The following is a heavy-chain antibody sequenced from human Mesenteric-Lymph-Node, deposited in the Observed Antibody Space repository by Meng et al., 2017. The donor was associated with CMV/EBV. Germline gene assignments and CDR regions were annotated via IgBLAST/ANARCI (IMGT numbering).Heavy chain of an antibody. CDR2: INHSGST. CDR1: GDSMSRYF. Sequence: SETLSLTCTVSGDSMSRYFWSWIRQSPGKGLEWIGEINHSGSTNYNPSLKSRVTISVDTSKNQFSLHLSSVTAADTAVYYCARGRWFRNSGYFACWFDPWGQGTLVTVSS. CDR3: ARGRWFRNSGYFACWFDP. D-gene: IGHD3-22*01. J-gene: IGHJ5*02. V-gene: IGHV4-34*01.